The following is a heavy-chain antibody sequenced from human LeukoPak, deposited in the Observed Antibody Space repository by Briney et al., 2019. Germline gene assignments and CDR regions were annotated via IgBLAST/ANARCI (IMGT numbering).Heavy chain of an antibody. J-gene: IGHJ4*02. D-gene: IGHD2-15*01. CDR3: ARETPSRPGDY. V-gene: IGHV3-30*04. CDR2: ISYDGSNK. CDR1: GFTFSSYA. Sequence: GRSLRLSCAASGFTFSSYAMHWVRQAPGKGLEWVAVISYDGSNKYYADSVKGRFTISRDNSKNTLYLQMNSLRAEDTAVYYCARETPSRPGDYWGQGTLVAVSS.